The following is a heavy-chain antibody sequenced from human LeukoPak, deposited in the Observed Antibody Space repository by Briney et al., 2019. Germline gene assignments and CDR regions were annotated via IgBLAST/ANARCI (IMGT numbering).Heavy chain of an antibody. CDR1: GFTFSSYE. J-gene: IGHJ4*02. D-gene: IGHD6-19*01. Sequence: PGGSLRLSCAASGFTFSSYEMNWVRQAPGKGLEWVPYISGSGSLIYYADSVKGRFTISRDNAKNSLYLQMNSLRVEDTAVYYCARGRYSSGWYYFDCWGQGTLVTVSS. V-gene: IGHV3-48*03. CDR3: ARGRYSSGWYYFDC. CDR2: ISGSGSLI.